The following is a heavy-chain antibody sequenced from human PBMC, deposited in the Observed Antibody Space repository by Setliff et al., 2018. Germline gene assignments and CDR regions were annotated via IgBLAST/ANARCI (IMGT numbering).Heavy chain of an antibody. CDR1: GYSISSGYH. CDR3: ARGINWYFDL. CDR2: IYHSGST. D-gene: IGHD3-16*01. J-gene: IGHJ2*01. Sequence: SETLSLTCAVSGYSISSGYHWAWIRQLPGKGLEWIGTIYHSGSTYFNPSLESRVTLSVDTSKNQFSLKLTSVIAADTAVYYCARGINWYFDLWGRGTLVTVSS. V-gene: IGHV4-38-2*01.